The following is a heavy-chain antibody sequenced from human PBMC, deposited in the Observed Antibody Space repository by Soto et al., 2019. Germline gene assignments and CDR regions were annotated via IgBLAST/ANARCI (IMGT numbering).Heavy chain of an antibody. Sequence: GSLRLSCAASGFTFSSYSMNWVRQAPGKGLEWVSSISSSSSYIYYADSVKGRLTISRDNAKNSLYLQMNSLRAEDTAVYYCARVFGPHFDYWGQGTLVTVSS. V-gene: IGHV3-21*01. CDR2: ISSSSSYI. J-gene: IGHJ4*02. CDR1: GFTFSSYS. D-gene: IGHD3-10*01. CDR3: ARVFGPHFDY.